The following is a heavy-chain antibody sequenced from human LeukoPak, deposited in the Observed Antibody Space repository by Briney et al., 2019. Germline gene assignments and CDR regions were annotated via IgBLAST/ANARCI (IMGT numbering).Heavy chain of an antibody. CDR1: GFTFSTYA. D-gene: IGHD4-11*01. V-gene: IGHV3-21*01. J-gene: IGHJ4*02. Sequence: GGSLRLSCAASGFTFSTYAINWVRQAPGKGLEWVSSISSSSSYIYYADSVKGRFTISRDNAKNSLYLQMNSLRAEDTAVYYCARLTTYHPFDYWGQGTLVTVSS. CDR3: ARLTTYHPFDY. CDR2: ISSSSSYI.